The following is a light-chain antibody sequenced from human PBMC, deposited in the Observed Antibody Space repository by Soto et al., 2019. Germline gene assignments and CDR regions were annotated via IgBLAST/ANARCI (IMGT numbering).Light chain of an antibody. J-gene: IGKJ4*01. CDR3: QQSYVTPLT. CDR2: DAS. V-gene: IGKV1-39*01. Sequence: DIQMTQSPSSLSASVGDRVTITCQASHDIRKYLNWYQHKPGKAPRLLLYDASSLQIGVPSRFSGSGSGTDFTLTISDLQPDDLGTYYCQQSYVTPLTFGGGTKVDIK. CDR1: HDIRKY.